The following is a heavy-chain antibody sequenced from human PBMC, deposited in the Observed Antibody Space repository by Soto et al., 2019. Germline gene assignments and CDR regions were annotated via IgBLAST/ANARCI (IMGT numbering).Heavy chain of an antibody. CDR1: GYTFTDNW. CDR3: ATVRGIYFAFSTAYFQA. D-gene: IGHD3-9*01. CDR2: IFPADSDA. Sequence: GESLKISCEASGYTFTDNWIAWVRQMPGKGLEWMGMIFPADSDAKYRPSLQGQVTFSVDKSINTAYLQWSNLKASDTAIYYCATVRGIYFAFSTAYFQAWGQGT. V-gene: IGHV5-51*01. J-gene: IGHJ5*02.